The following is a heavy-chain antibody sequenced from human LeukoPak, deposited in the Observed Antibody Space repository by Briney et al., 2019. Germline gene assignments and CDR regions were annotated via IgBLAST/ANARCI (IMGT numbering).Heavy chain of an antibody. CDR1: GCTFSSYA. J-gene: IGHJ5*02. Sequence: GASVRVSCKASGCTFSSYAISWVRQAPGQGLEWMGGIIPIFGTANYAQKFQGRVTITADKSTSTAYMELSSLRSEDTAVYYCARDLIPYRGWFDPWGQGTLVTVSS. CDR3: ARDLIPYRGWFDP. V-gene: IGHV1-69*06. CDR2: IIPIFGTA.